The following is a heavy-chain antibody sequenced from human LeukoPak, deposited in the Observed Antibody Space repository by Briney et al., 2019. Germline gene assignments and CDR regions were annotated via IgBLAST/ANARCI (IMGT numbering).Heavy chain of an antibody. CDR1: GGSFSGYY. Sequence: SETLSLTCAVYGGSFSGYYWSWIRQPPGKGLEWIGEINHSGSTNYNPSLKSRVTILVDTSKNQFSLKLSSVTAADTAVYYCARGRYCSSTSCYDFQHWGQGTLVTVSS. V-gene: IGHV4-34*01. CDR3: ARGRYCSSTSCYDFQH. CDR2: INHSGST. J-gene: IGHJ1*01. D-gene: IGHD2-2*01.